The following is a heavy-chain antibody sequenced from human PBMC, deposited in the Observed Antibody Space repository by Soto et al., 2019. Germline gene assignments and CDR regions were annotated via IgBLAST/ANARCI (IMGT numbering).Heavy chain of an antibody. CDR1: GFTFSSYV. CDR2: ISYDGADK. CDR3: ARDGEWELVLESFYYFGMDV. Sequence: QVQLLESGGGVVQPGRSLRLSCAASGFTFSSYVFNWVRQAPGKGLEWVAVISYDGADKYYADSVKGRFTISRDNSKNMLYLQMHSPRPEDTAVYYCARDGEWELVLESFYYFGMDVWGQGTTVTVSS. V-gene: IGHV3-30*04. D-gene: IGHD2-8*01. J-gene: IGHJ6*02.